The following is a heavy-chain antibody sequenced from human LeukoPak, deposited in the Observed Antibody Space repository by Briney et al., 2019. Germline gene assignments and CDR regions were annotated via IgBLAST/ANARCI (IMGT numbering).Heavy chain of an antibody. CDR2: IRGSGGTT. V-gene: IGHV3-23*01. CDR1: GFTFSSYV. D-gene: IGHD1-1*01. J-gene: IGHJ6*03. Sequence: GGSLRLSCAASGFTFSSYVMSWVRQAPGKGLEWVSGIRGSGGTTYYADSVKGRFTISRDNSKNTLYLQMNSLRAEDTAVYYCAKQYKSYSYYYYTDVRGKGTTVTVSS. CDR3: AKQYKSYSYYYYTDV.